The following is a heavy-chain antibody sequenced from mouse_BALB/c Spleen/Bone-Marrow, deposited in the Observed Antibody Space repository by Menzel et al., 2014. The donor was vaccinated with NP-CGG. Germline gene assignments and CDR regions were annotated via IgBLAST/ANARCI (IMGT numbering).Heavy chain of an antibody. CDR2: IWADGST. CDR3: AKGEPYLAWFAY. D-gene: IGHD5-1*01. J-gene: IGHJ3*01. Sequence: QVQLQQSGPGLVSPSQSLSIPCTVSGFSLTSYGVSWVRQPPGKGLEWLGVIWADGSTSYHSTLISRLSISKDNSKSQVFLKLNSLQTDDTAAYYCAKGEPYLAWFAYWGQGTLVTVSA. CDR1: GFSLTSYG. V-gene: IGHV2-3*01.